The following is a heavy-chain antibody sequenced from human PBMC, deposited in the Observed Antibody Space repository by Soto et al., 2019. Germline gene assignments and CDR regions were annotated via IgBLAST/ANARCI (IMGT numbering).Heavy chain of an antibody. Sequence: PGGSLRLCCAASGFTFSGSAIHWVRQASGKGLEWVGRIRTKGNNYATTYAASVEGRFTISRDDSKNTAYLQMNSLKSEDTAVYYCAKDGGYSGYGIDYWGQGTLVTVSS. J-gene: IGHJ4*02. CDR2: IRTKGNNYAT. D-gene: IGHD5-12*01. CDR3: AKDGGYSGYGIDY. CDR1: GFTFSGSA. V-gene: IGHV3-73*01.